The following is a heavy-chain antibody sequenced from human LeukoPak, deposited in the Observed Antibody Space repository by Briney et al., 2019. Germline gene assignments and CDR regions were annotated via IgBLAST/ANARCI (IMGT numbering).Heavy chain of an antibody. J-gene: IGHJ4*02. CDR2: INPNSGGT. Sequence: ASVKVSCKASGYTFTGYYMHWVRQAPGQGLEWMGWINPNSGGTNYAQKFQGRVTMTRDTSISTAYMELSRLRSDDMAVYYCARDRIVGAGIARVYYFDYWGQGTLVTVSS. D-gene: IGHD1-26*01. CDR1: GYTFTGYY. CDR3: ARDRIVGAGIARVYYFDY. V-gene: IGHV1-2*02.